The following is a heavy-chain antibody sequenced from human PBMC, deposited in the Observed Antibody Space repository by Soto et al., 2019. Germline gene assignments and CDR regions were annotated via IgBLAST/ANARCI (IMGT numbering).Heavy chain of an antibody. Sequence: GGSLRLSCAASGFTFSSYSMNWVRQAPGKGLEWVSYISSSSSTMYYADSVKGRFTISRDNAKNSLYLQMNSLRDGDTAVYYCARDLGETWIQTHWNYYYYGMDVWGQGTTVTVSS. CDR3: ARDLGETWIQTHWNYYYYGMDV. D-gene: IGHD3-16*01. J-gene: IGHJ6*02. V-gene: IGHV3-48*02. CDR2: ISSSSSTM. CDR1: GFTFSSYS.